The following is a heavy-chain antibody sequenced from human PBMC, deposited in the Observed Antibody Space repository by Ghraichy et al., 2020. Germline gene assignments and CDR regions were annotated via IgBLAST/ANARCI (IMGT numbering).Heavy chain of an antibody. J-gene: IGHJ4*02. CDR1: GYTFSSYG. Sequence: ASVKVSCKASGYTFSSYGISWVRQAPGQGLEWMGWISANNGITNYAQKLQGRVTMTTDTSTSTAYMELRSLRSDDTAVYYCARGWFYYDYVWGSYRPYYLHYCGQGTLVTVSS. CDR2: ISANNGIT. CDR3: ARGWFYYDYVWGSYRPYYLHY. D-gene: IGHD3-16*02. V-gene: IGHV1-18*01.